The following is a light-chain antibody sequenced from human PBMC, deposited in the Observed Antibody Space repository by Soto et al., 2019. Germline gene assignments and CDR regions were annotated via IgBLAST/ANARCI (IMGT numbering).Light chain of an antibody. Sequence: DIQMTQSPSSLSASVGDRVTITCRASQGISTYLVWYQQRQGRAPKLLIYDASSLLSGAPSRFRGRGSVTDFTLTINSLQPEDFATYYCQRSYSTPYAVGQGTNQET. CDR2: DAS. J-gene: IGKJ2*01. CDR3: QRSYSTPYA. CDR1: QGISTY. V-gene: IGKV1-39*01.